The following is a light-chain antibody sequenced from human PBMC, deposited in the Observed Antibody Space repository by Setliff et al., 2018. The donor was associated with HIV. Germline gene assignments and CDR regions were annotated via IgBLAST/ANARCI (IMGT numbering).Light chain of an antibody. J-gene: IGLJ2*01. CDR2: DVT. CDR3: SSYTTSRTLI. V-gene: IGLV2-11*01. Sequence: QSALTQPRSVSGSPGQSVTISCTGTSSDVGSYNYVSWYQQHPGKAPKLMIYDVTKRPSGVPDRFSGSKSGNTAPLTISGLQAEDEADYYCSSYTTSRTLIFGGGTRSPS. CDR1: SSDVGSYNY.